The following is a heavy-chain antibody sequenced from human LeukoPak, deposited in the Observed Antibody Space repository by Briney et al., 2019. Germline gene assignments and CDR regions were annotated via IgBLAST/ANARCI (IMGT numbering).Heavy chain of an antibody. D-gene: IGHD4-11*01. CDR3: AREWANPYDYSNYYFDY. CDR1: GSSISSGYY. CDR2: IYYSGST. J-gene: IGHJ4*02. V-gene: IGHV4-31*03. Sequence: SETLPLTCTVSGSSISSGYYWGWIRQPPGKGLEWIGYIYYSGSTYYNPSLKSRVTISVDTSKNQFSLKLSSVTAADTAVYYCAREWANPYDYSNYYFDYWGQGTLVTVSS.